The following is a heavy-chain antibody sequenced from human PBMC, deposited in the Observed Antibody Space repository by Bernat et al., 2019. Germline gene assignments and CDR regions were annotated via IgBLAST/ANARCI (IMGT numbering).Heavy chain of an antibody. V-gene: IGHV3-30*18. Sequence: QVQLVESGGGVVRPGRSLRLSCAASGFTFSSYGMHWVRQAPGKGLEWVAVISYDGSNKYYADSVKGRFTISRDNSKNTLYLQMNSLRAEDTAVYYCAKDPYRDGYWADYWGQGTLVTVSS. D-gene: IGHD3-22*01. CDR1: GFTFSSYG. CDR2: ISYDGSNK. CDR3: AKDPYRDGYWADY. J-gene: IGHJ4*02.